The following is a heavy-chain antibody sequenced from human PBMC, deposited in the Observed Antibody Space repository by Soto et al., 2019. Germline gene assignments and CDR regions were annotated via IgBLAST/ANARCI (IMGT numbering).Heavy chain of an antibody. CDR3: ARVLIVRNWFDP. Sequence: SETLSLTCAVYGGSFSGYYWSWIRQPPGKGLEWIGEINHSGSTNYNPSLKSRVTISVDTSKNQFSLKLSSVTAADTAVYYCARVLIVRNWFDPWGQGTLVTV. CDR1: GGSFSGYY. CDR2: INHSGST. V-gene: IGHV4-34*01. D-gene: IGHD3-22*01. J-gene: IGHJ5*02.